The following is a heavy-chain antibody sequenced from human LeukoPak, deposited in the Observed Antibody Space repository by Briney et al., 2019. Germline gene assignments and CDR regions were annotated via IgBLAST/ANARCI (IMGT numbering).Heavy chain of an antibody. J-gene: IGHJ5*02. CDR1: GFTFSSYS. Sequence: GSLRLSCAASGFTFSSYSMNWVRQAPGKGLEWVSSISSSSYIYYADSVKGRFTISRDNAKNSLYLQMNSLRAEDTAVYYCAKKGGYCSSTSCYSWFDPWGQGTLVTVSS. CDR2: ISSSSYI. D-gene: IGHD2-2*03. CDR3: AKKGGYCSSTSCYSWFDP. V-gene: IGHV3-21*01.